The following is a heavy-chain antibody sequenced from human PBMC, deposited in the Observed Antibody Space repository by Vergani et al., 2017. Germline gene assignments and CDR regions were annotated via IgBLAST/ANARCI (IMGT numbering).Heavy chain of an antibody. V-gene: IGHV3-48*03. Sequence: EVQLVESGGGLVQPGGSLRLSCAASGFTFSSYEMNWVRQAPGKGLEWVSYISSSSSYTNYADSVKGRFTISRDNAKNSLYLQMNSLRAEDTAVYYCAGGGGFGEPNLGHWGQGTLVTVSS. J-gene: IGHJ5*02. CDR2: ISSSSSYT. CDR1: GFTFSSYE. CDR3: AGGGGFGEPNLGH. D-gene: IGHD3-10*01.